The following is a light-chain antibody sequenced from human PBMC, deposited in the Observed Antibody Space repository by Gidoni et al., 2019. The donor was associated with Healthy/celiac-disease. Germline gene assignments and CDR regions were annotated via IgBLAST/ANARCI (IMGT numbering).Light chain of an antibody. CDR2: GAS. CDR3: QQYNNWPLT. J-gene: IGKJ5*01. Sequence: IVMTQSPATLSVSPGERATLSCRARQSVSSTLAWYQQKPGPAPRLLIYGASTRATGIPARFSGSGSGTEFTLTISSLQSEDFAVYYCQQYNNWPLTFGQGTRLEIK. CDR1: QSVSST. V-gene: IGKV3-15*01.